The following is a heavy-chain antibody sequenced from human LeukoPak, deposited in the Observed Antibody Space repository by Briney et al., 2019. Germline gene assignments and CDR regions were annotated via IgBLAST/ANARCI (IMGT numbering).Heavy chain of an antibody. CDR2: IKQDGIEI. Sequence: GGSLRLSCAASGFTFSSYWMTWVRQTPGKGLGWVANIKQDGIEIYYVDSVKGRFTISRDNTKNSLYMQMNSLRAEDTAVYYCARVGEFLRSPYYYMDVWGKGTTVTVSS. J-gene: IGHJ6*03. V-gene: IGHV3-7*01. CDR3: ARVGEFLRSPYYYMDV. D-gene: IGHD3-3*01. CDR1: GFTFSSYW.